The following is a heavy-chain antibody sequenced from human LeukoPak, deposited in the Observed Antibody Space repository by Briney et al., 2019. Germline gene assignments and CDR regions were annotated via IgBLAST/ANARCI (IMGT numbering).Heavy chain of an antibody. Sequence: SETLSLTCAVYGGSFSGYYWSWIRQPPGKGLEWIGEINHSGSTNYNPSLKSRVTISVDTSKNQFSLKLSSVTAADTAVYYCSAARPEDDAFDIWGQGTMVTVSS. CDR2: INHSGST. V-gene: IGHV4-34*01. CDR1: GGSFSGYY. D-gene: IGHD6-6*01. J-gene: IGHJ3*02. CDR3: SAARPEDDAFDI.